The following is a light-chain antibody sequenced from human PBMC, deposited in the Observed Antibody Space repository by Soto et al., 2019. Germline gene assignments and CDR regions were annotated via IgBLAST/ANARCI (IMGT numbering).Light chain of an antibody. CDR2: GAS. CDR3: QQYGFSLRT. J-gene: IGKJ1*01. Sequence: EFVLTQSPGTLSLSPGERATLSCRASQSVSSSYLAWYQQKPGQAPRLLIYGASSRATGIPDRFSGSGSGTDFTLTISRLEPEDFAVYYCQQYGFSLRTFGQGNKGDIK. CDR1: QSVSSSY. V-gene: IGKV3-20*01.